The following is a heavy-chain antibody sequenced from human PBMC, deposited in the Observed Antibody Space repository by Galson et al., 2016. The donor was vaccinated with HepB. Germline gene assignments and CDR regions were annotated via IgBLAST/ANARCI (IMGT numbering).Heavy chain of an antibody. V-gene: IGHV4-31*03. J-gene: IGHJ1*01. CDR2: IYYSGST. CDR1: GGSISSGDYY. CDR3: ATSNDSSGYYWPYFQH. Sequence: TLSLTCTVSGGSISSGDYYWSWIRQHPGKGLEWIGYIYYSGSTYYSPSLKSRVTISVETSKNQFSLKLSSVTAADTAVYYCATSNDSSGYYWPYFQHWGQDTLVTVSA. D-gene: IGHD3-22*01.